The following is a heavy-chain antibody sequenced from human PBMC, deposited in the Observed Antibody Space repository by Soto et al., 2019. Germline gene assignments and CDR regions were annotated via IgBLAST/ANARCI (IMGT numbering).Heavy chain of an antibody. Sequence: LRLSCAASGFTFSSYSMNWARQAPGKGLEWVSSISSSSSYIYYADSVKGRFTISRDNAKNSLYLQMNSLRAEDTAVYYCARDPSSGWYWFDPWGQGTLVTVSS. J-gene: IGHJ5*02. CDR1: GFTFSSYS. V-gene: IGHV3-21*01. D-gene: IGHD6-19*01. CDR3: ARDPSSGWYWFDP. CDR2: ISSSSSYI.